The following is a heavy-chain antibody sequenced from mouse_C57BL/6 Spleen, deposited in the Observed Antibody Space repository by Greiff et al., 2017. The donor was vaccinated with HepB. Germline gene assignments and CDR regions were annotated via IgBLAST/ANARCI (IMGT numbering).Heavy chain of an antibody. V-gene: IGHV1-26*01. CDR2: INPNNGGT. CDR3: ARPKDAMDY. Sequence: EVQLQQSGPELVKPGASVKISCKASGYTFTDYYMNWVKQSHGKSLEWIGDINPNNGGTSYNQKFKGKATLTVDKSSSTAYMELRSLTSEDSAVYDCARPKDAMDYWGQGTSVTVSS. J-gene: IGHJ4*01. CDR1: GYTFTDYY. D-gene: IGHD6-5*01.